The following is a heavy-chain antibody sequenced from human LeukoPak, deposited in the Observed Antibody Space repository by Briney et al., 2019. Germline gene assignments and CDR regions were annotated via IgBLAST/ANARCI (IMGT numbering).Heavy chain of an antibody. J-gene: IGHJ5*02. CDR1: GYTFTSYD. D-gene: IGHD3-22*01. V-gene: IGHV1-46*01. Sequence: ASVKVSCKASGYTFTSYDINWVRQAPGQGLEWMGIINPSGGSTSYAQKFQGRVTMTRDTSTSTVYMELSSLRSEDTAVYYCARDRSSGQNWFDPWGQGTLVTVSS. CDR2: INPSGGST. CDR3: ARDRSSGQNWFDP.